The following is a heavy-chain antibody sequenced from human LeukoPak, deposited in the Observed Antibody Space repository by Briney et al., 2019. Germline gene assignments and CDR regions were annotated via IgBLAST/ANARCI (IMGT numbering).Heavy chain of an antibody. CDR3: ARDLLATISYYFDY. Sequence: GASVKVSCKASGYTFTTYGFTWVRQAPGQGLEWMGWISAYNGNTNYAQKFQGRVTMTTDTSTSTVYMELRSLRSDDTAVYYCARDLLATISYYFDYWGQGTLVSVSS. D-gene: IGHD2/OR15-2a*01. CDR2: ISAYNGNT. V-gene: IGHV1-18*01. CDR1: GYTFTTYG. J-gene: IGHJ4*02.